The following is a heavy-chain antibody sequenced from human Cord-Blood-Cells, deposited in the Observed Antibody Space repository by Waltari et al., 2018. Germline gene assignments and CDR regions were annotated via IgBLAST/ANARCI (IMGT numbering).Heavy chain of an antibody. D-gene: IGHD2-15*01. V-gene: IGHV4-39*01. CDR2: IYYSGST. Sequence: QLQLQESGPGLVKPSETLSLTCTVSGGSISSSSYYWGWIRQPPGKGLEWIGSIYYSGSTYYNPSLKSRVTISVDTSKNQFSLKLRSVTAADTAVYYCARIWSCSGGSCYSYFDYWGQGTLVTVSS. J-gene: IGHJ4*02. CDR3: ARIWSCSGGSCYSYFDY. CDR1: GGSISSSSYY.